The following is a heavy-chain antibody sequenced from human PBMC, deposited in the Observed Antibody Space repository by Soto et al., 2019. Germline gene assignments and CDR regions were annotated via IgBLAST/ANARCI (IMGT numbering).Heavy chain of an antibody. D-gene: IGHD6-6*01. V-gene: IGHV3-23*01. J-gene: IGHJ4*02. CDR2: ISGSSSGGST. CDR3: AKDKYYYHF. CDR1: GFTVSSYG. Sequence: GGSLRLSCAASGFTVSSYGMTWVRQAPGKGLEWVTSISGSSSGGSTYYAESVKGRFTISRDNSKNTLYLQMNSLRAEDTAEYYCAKDKYYYHFWGQGTLVTVSS.